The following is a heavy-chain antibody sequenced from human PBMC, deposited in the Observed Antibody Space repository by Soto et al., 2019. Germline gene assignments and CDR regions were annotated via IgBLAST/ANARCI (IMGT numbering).Heavy chain of an antibody. CDR3: AKDLSGNSLTFGY. D-gene: IGHD3-10*01. CDR1: GFTFSSYG. V-gene: IGHV3-30*18. J-gene: IGHJ4*02. CDR2: ISYDGSDK. Sequence: QVQLVESGGGVVQPGRSLRLSCAASGFTFSSYGMHWVRKAPGKGLEWVAVISYDGSDKYYADSVKGRFTISRDNSKNTLYLQMNSLRPEDTAVYYCAKDLSGNSLTFGYWGQGTLVTVSS.